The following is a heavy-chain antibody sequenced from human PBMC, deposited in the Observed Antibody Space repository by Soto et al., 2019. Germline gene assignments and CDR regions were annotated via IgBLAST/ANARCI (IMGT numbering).Heavy chain of an antibody. V-gene: IGHV3-23*01. CDR2: ISFSGVPT. Sequence: PGGSLRLSCASSVFDFSDYAMSCVRHAPEKGLEFISLISFSGVPTLYAESVKGRSSVSRDNSKDTLFLEMNSLRVDDTAMYYCAKSSCSSSSCCVLWVDLWGPGTRVTVSS. CDR3: AKSSCSSSSCCVLWVDL. CDR1: VFDFSDYA. J-gene: IGHJ5*02. D-gene: IGHD2-2*01.